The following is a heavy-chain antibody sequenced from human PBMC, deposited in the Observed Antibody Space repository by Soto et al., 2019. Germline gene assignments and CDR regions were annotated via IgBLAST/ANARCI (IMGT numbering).Heavy chain of an antibody. Sequence: QVQLEQSGAEVRKPGASVKLSCKGSGFNFANFAIHWVRQAPGQRLEWMGRINPGDGDTQYSQKFQDRVTITSDTPGRTVYMELSSLRAEDTAVYYCASTILVWFGEDVFDIWGQGTTVTVSS. V-gene: IGHV1-3*01. D-gene: IGHD3-10*01. J-gene: IGHJ3*02. CDR1: GFNFANFA. CDR2: INPGDGDT. CDR3: ASTILVWFGEDVFDI.